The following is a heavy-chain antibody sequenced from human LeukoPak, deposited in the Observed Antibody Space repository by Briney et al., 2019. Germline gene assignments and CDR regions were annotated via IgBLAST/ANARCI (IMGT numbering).Heavy chain of an antibody. CDR3: ARGPNKKYCSSTSCYVGY. CDR2: INPNSGGT. J-gene: IGHJ4*02. V-gene: IGHV1-2*02. D-gene: IGHD2-2*01. Sequence: GASVKVSCKASGYTFTGYYMHWVRRAPGQGLEWMGWINPNSGGTNYAQRFQGRVTMTRDTSISTAYMELSRLRSDDTAVYYCARGPNKKYCSSTSCYVGYWGQGTLVTVSS. CDR1: GYTFTGYY.